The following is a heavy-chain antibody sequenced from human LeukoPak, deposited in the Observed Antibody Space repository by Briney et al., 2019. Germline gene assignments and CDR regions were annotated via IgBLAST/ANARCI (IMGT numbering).Heavy chain of an antibody. J-gene: IGHJ4*02. D-gene: IGHD5-18*01. CDR2: INQDGSEK. CDR1: GFSFSSYW. V-gene: IGHV3-7*01. Sequence: GGSLRLSCTASGFSFSSYWVSWVRQAPGKGLEWVAIINQDGSEKYYVDSVKGRFTISRDNAKNSLYLQMNSLRAEDTAVYFCATDSPERGYSYGPLDNYFDYWGQGTLVTVSS. CDR3: ATDSPERGYSYGPLDNYFDY.